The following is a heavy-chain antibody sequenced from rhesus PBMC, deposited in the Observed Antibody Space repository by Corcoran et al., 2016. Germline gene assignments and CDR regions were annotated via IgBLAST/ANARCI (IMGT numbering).Heavy chain of an antibody. CDR3: ARSNWPRYYFDY. CDR1: GFSLTTSGMG. Sequence: QVTLKESGPALVKPTQTLTLTCTFSGFSLTTSGMGVGWIRQPPGKALEWLALIYWDDDKRYSTSLKSRLTISKDTSKNQVVLTMTNMDPVDTATYDGARSNWPRYYFDYWGQGVLGTVSS. CDR2: IYWDDDK. J-gene: IGHJ4*01. D-gene: IGHD1-26*01. V-gene: IGHV2-174*01.